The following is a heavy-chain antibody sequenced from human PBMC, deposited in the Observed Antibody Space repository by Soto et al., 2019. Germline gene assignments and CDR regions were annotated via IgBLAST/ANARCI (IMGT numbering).Heavy chain of an antibody. V-gene: IGHV1-3*01. CDR1: GYTFTSYA. J-gene: IGHJ2*01. D-gene: IGHD3-22*01. Sequence: QVQLVQSGAEVKKPGASVKVSCKASGYTFTSYAMHWARQAPGQGLEWMGWINAGNGNTKYSQKFQGRVTITRDTSASTAYMELSSLRSEDTAVYYCARDRYYHDGSGLYWYFDLWGRGTLVTVSS. CDR2: INAGNGNT. CDR3: ARDRYYHDGSGLYWYFDL.